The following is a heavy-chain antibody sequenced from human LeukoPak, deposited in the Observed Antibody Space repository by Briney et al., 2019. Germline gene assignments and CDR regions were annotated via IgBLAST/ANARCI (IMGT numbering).Heavy chain of an antibody. Sequence: GRSLRLSCAASGFTFDDYAMHWVRQAPGKGLEWVSLISGDGGSTYYADSVKGRFTISRDNSKNSLYLQMNSLRTEDTALYYCAKAILYSYGFSFNLYYYYGMDVWGQGTTVTVSS. CDR3: AKAILYSYGFSFNLYYYYGMDV. CDR1: GFTFDDYA. D-gene: IGHD5-18*01. J-gene: IGHJ6*02. CDR2: ISGDGGST. V-gene: IGHV3-43*02.